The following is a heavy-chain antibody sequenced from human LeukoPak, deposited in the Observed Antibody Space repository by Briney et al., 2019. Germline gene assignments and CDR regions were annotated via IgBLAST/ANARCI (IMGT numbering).Heavy chain of an antibody. CDR3: ATGVVCSSTSCYDY. J-gene: IGHJ4*02. V-gene: IGHV1-24*01. CDR1: GYTLTELS. D-gene: IGHD2-2*01. Sequence: ASVKVSCKVSGYTLTELSMHWVRQAPGKGLEWMGGFDPEDGETIYAQKFQGRVTMTEDTSTDTAYMELSSLRSEDTAVYYCATGVVCSSTSCYDYWGQGTLVTVSS. CDR2: FDPEDGET.